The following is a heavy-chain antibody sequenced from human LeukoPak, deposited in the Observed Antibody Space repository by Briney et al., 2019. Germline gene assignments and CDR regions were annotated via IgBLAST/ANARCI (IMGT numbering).Heavy chain of an antibody. CDR2: ISYDGSNK. CDR3: AKDLLRFYGSGSYYSDY. Sequence: GGSLRLSCAASGFTFSSYGMHWVRQAPGKGLEWVAVISYDGSNKYYADSVKGRFTISRDNSKNTLYLQMNSLRAEDTAVYYCAKDLLRFYGSGSYYSDYWGQGTLVTVSS. CDR1: GFTFSSYG. J-gene: IGHJ4*02. D-gene: IGHD3-10*01. V-gene: IGHV3-30*18.